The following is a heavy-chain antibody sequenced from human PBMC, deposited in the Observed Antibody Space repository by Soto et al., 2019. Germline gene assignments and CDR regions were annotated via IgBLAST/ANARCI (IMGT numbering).Heavy chain of an antibody. CDR1: GVSVNSGDYY. D-gene: IGHD4-17*01. CDR2: SGTT. Sequence: SETLSLTCTVSGVSVNSGDYYWSWIRQPPGKGLEWIGSGTTYYNPSLRSRVTISVDTSKEQFSLRLSSVTTADTAVYYCATYGGDTGRFDYWGQGILVTVSS. CDR3: ATYGGDTGRFDY. V-gene: IGHV4-39*01. J-gene: IGHJ4*02.